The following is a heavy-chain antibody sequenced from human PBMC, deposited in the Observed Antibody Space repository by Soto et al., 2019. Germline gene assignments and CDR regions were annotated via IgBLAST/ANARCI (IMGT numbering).Heavy chain of an antibody. J-gene: IGHJ4*02. D-gene: IGHD4-17*01. CDR1: GFTFSSSA. CDR2: ISETGGGT. CDR3: ALDYVDYVLGYFDY. Sequence: GGSLRLSCAASGFTFSSSAMIWVRQAPGKGLEWVSAISETGGGTYYAASVKGRFTISRDNFNNMLYLQMNSLRAEDTAVYYCALDYVDYVLGYFDYSCQGTLVTV. V-gene: IGHV3-23*01.